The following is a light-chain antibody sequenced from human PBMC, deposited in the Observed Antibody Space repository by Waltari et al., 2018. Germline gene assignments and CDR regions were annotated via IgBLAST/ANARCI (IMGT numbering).Light chain of an antibody. CDR3: QQYDFYSLT. V-gene: IGKV1-5*01. Sequence: DIQMTQSPSTLSASDGDRVTITSRASHTINNHLAWYQQKPGKAPKLVIYDASSLESGVPSRFSGSGSGTEFTLTISSLQPDDFATYYCQQYDFYSLTFGGGTRVEIK. CDR2: DAS. CDR1: HTINNH. J-gene: IGKJ4*01.